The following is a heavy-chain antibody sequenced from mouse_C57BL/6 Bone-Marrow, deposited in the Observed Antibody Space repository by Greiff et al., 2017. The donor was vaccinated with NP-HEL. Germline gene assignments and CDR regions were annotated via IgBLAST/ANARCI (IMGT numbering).Heavy chain of an antibody. J-gene: IGHJ4*01. V-gene: IGHV14-3*01. D-gene: IGHD1-1*01. Sequence: DVKLQESVAELVRPGASVKLSCTASGFNIKNTYMHWVKQRPEQGLEWIGRIDPANGNTKSAPKFQGKATITADTSSNTAYLQLSSLTCEDTAIYYWARTTTVVVFYAMGYGGQGTSVSVSS. CDR1: GFNIKNTY. CDR3: ARTTTVVVFYAMGY. CDR2: IDPANGNT.